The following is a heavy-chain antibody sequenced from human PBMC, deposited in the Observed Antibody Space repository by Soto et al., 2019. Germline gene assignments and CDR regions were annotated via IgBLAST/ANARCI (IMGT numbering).Heavy chain of an antibody. CDR1: GGSFSGYY. V-gene: IGHV4-34*01. Sequence: LSLTCAVYGGSFSGYYWAWIRQPPGKGLEWIGEINHSGSTNYNPSLKSRVTISVDTSKNQFSLKLSSVTAADTAVYYCARVISSRDEYFDYWGQGTVVTVPQ. J-gene: IGHJ4*02. CDR3: ARVISSRDEYFDY. CDR2: INHSGST. D-gene: IGHD2-2*01.